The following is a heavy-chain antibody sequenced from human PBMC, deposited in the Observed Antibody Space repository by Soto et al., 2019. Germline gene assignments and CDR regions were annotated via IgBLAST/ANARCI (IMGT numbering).Heavy chain of an antibody. V-gene: IGHV1-18*04. D-gene: IGHD3-9*01. CDR2: ISAYNGDT. CDR3: VLGGLETGYYRDMDY. CDR1: GYTFKNYG. Sequence: QDHLVQSGAEVKKPGASAKVSCKASGYTFKNYGINWVRQAPGRGLEWVAWISAYNGDTSYAQHFQGRVTVTTETRTNAAYMELRSLGPDDTAVYFCVLGGLETGYYRDMDYWGQGTLVSVSS. J-gene: IGHJ4*02.